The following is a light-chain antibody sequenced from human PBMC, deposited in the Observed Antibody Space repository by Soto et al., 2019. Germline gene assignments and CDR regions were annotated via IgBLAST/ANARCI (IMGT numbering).Light chain of an antibody. V-gene: IGKV3-15*01. CDR1: QPIASN. CDR3: QKYNNWPYT. CDR2: GDS. Sequence: DILMTQSPATMSVSPGDRATLSCRASQPIASNVAWYQQRTGQPPRLLIFGDSTRASDVPDGLTGSGSGTQLTLTIARLHSEDFAVYFCQKYNNWPYTCGQGTKVDIK. J-gene: IGKJ2*01.